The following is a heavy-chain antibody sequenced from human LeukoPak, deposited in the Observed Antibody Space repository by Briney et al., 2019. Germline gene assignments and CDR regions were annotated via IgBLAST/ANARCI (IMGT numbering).Heavy chain of an antibody. CDR1: GGTFSSYA. V-gene: IGHV1-69*06. J-gene: IGHJ5*02. CDR2: IIPIFGTA. Sequence: ASVKVSCKASGGTFSSYAISWVRQAPGQGLERMGGIIPIFGTANYAQKFQGRVTITADKSTSTAYMELSSLRSEDTAVYYCARGRASWYNWNDDWFDPWGQGTLVTVSS. CDR3: ARGRASWYNWNDDWFDP. D-gene: IGHD1-20*01.